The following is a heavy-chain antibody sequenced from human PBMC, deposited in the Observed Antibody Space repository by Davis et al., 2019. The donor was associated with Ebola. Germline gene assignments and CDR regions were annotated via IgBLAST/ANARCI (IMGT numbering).Heavy chain of an antibody. V-gene: IGHV3-53*01. J-gene: IGHJ3*02. D-gene: IGHD3-3*01. Sequence: GESLKISCAASGFPFSTYTMSWVRQAPGKGLEWVSVIYSGGSTYYADSVKGRFTISRDNSKNTLYLQMNSLRAEDTAVYYCARAFWSGTVDAFDIWGQGTMVTVSS. CDR3: ARAFWSGTVDAFDI. CDR2: IYSGGST. CDR1: GFPFSTYT.